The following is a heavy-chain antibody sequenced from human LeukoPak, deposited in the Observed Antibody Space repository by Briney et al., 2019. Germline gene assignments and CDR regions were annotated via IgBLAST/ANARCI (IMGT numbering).Heavy chain of an antibody. V-gene: IGHV3-9*01. Sequence: GGSLRLSCAASGFTFDDYAMHWVRQAPGKGLEWVSGISWNSGSIGYADSVKGRFTISRDNAKNSLYLQMNSLRAEDTALYYCAKGSEWSPRTTFDYWGQGTLVTVSS. CDR1: GFTFDDYA. CDR2: ISWNSGSI. J-gene: IGHJ4*02. D-gene: IGHD1-7*01. CDR3: AKGSEWSPRTTFDY.